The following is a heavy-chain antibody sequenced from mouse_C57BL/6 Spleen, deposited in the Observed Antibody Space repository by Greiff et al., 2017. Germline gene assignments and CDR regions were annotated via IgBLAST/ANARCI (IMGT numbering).Heavy chain of an antibody. J-gene: IGHJ1*03. D-gene: IGHD2-4*01. CDR3: ARSPYYDYDWYFDV. Sequence: VQLQQSGPELVKPGASVKISCKASGYAFSSSWMNWVKQRPGKGLEWIGRIYPGDGDTNYNGKFKGKATLTADKSSSTAYMQLSSLTSEDSAVYFCARSPYYDYDWYFDVWGTGTTVTVSS. CDR1: GYAFSSSW. V-gene: IGHV1-82*01. CDR2: IYPGDGDT.